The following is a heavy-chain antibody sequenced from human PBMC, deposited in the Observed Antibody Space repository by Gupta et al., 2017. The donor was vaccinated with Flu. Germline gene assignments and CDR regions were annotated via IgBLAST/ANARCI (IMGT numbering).Heavy chain of an antibody. CDR2: IDPSDSDT. V-gene: IGHV5-10-1*01. D-gene: IGHD3-22*01. CDR1: GDTFGSYW. J-gene: IGHJ3*01. Sequence: EVQLVQSGAEVKKPGESLRISCEVSGDTFGSYWITWVRQMPGKGLEWMGRIDPSDSDTYYNPSFEGHVTMSVDESVRTVYLQWRSLKASDTAMYFCAKIVVIRTNVYDFWGQGTMVSVS. CDR3: AKIVVIRTNVYDF.